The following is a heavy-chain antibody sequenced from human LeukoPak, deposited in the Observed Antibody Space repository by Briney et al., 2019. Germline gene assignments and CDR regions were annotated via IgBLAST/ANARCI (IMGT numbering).Heavy chain of an antibody. CDR2: ISGSGGST. J-gene: IGHJ4*02. Sequence: GGSLRLSCAASGFTFSSYAMSWVRQAPGKGLEWVSAISGSGGSTYYADSVKGRFTISRDNSKNTLYLQMNSLRAEDTAVYYCAKDEYYYDSSGPIDYWGQGTLVTVCS. D-gene: IGHD3-22*01. V-gene: IGHV3-23*01. CDR1: GFTFSSYA. CDR3: AKDEYYYDSSGPIDY.